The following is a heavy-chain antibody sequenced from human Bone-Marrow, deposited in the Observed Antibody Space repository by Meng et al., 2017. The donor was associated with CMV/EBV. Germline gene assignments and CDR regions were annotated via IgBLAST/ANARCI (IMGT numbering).Heavy chain of an antibody. D-gene: IGHD1-26*01. V-gene: IGHV3-73*01. J-gene: IGHJ6*02. CDR3: TRPFSGSYYYYGMDF. CDR2: IRSKANSYAT. Sequence: GGSLRLSCAASGFTFSGSAMHWVRQASGKGLEWVGRIRSKANSYATAYAASVKGRFTISRDDSKNTAYLQMNSLKTEDTAVYYCTRPFSGSYYYYGMDFWGQGNTVSVSS. CDR1: GFTFSGSA.